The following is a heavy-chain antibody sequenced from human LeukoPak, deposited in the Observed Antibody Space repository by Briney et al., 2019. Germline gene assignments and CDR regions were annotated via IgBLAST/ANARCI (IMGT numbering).Heavy chain of an antibody. D-gene: IGHD2-15*01. J-gene: IGHJ4*02. CDR1: GYTFTSYD. CDR3: AIGHPIYCSGGSCYLDY. CDR2: MNPNSGNT. Sequence: ASVKVSCKASGYTFTSYDINWVRQATGQGLEWMGWMNPNSGNTGYAQKFQGRVTMTRNTSISTAYMELSSLRSEDTAVYYCAIGHPIYCSGGSCYLDYWGQGTLVTVSS. V-gene: IGHV1-8*01.